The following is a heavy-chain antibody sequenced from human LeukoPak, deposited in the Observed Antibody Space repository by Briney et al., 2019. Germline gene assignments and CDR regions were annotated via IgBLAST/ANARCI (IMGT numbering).Heavy chain of an antibody. D-gene: IGHD3-3*01. J-gene: IGHJ4*02. V-gene: IGHV3-23*01. CDR1: GFTFSSYA. CDR3: AKAHGLTFYEPIDY. CDR2: ISGSGRST. Sequence: PGGSLRLSCAASGFTFSSYAMSWVRQAPGKGLEWVSAISGSGRSTYYADSVKGRFTISGDNSKNTLYLQMNSLRAEDTAVYYRAKAHGLTFYEPIDYWGQGTLVTVSS.